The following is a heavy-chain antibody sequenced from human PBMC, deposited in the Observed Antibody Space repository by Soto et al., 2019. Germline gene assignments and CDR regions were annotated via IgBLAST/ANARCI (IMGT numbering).Heavy chain of an antibody. D-gene: IGHD3-10*01. CDR1: GFTFSSYD. J-gene: IGHJ6*02. V-gene: IGHV3-13*01. CDR2: IDTAGDT. CDR3: ARALLSGRVWGVMPPPPLLDV. Sequence: EVQLVESGGGLVQPGGSLRLSCAASGFTFSSYDMHWVRQATGKGLEWVSAIDTAGDTYYPGSVKGRFTISSENAMNSVFFQMNSLRGEDTAVYCCARALLSGRVWGVMPPPPLLDVWGQGTTVTVSS.